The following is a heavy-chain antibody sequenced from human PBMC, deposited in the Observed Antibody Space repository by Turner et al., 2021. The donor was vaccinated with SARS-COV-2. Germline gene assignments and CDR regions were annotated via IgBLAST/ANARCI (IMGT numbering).Heavy chain of an antibody. Sequence: QVQLVASGGGVVQPGRSLSLSCAASGITFSSHGMHWVRKAPGKGLEWVAVIWNDGSQKYYADSVKGRFTISRDNSKNMVYLQMNSLRAEDTAVYYCARLDDSGHWGAFDIWGQGTMVTVSS. V-gene: IGHV3-33*01. D-gene: IGHD3-22*01. CDR1: GITFSSHG. J-gene: IGHJ3*02. CDR2: IWNDGSQK. CDR3: ARLDDSGHWGAFDI.